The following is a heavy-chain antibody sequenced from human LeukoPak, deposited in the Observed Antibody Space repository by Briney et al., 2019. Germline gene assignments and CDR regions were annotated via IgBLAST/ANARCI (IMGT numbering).Heavy chain of an antibody. CDR3: AKGGPERYGSGSYSSAFDI. J-gene: IGHJ3*02. CDR2: IYSGGST. Sequence: PGGSLRLSCAASGFTVSSNYMSWVRQAPGKGLEWVSVIYSGGSTYYADSVKGRFTISRDNSKNTLYLQMNSLRAEDTAVYYCAKGGPERYGSGSYSSAFDIWGQGTMVTVSS. V-gene: IGHV3-53*01. CDR1: GFTVSSNY. D-gene: IGHD3-10*01.